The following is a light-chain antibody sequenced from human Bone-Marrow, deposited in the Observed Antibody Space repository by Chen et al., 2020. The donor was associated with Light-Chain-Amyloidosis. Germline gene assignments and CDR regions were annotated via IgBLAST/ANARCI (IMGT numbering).Light chain of an antibody. CDR3: QVWDSINDQVV. Sequence: SYVLTQPSSVSVAPGQTATIACGGNNIGSTSVHWYQQTPGQAPLLVVYDDSDRPSGIPERLSGSNSGNTATLTISRVEAGDEADYYCQVWDSINDQVVFGGGTKLPVL. J-gene: IGLJ2*01. CDR1: NIGSTS. CDR2: DDS. V-gene: IGLV3-21*02.